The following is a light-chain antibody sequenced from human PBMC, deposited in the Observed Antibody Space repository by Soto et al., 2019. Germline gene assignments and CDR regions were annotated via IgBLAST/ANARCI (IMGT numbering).Light chain of an antibody. Sequence: QSVLTQPPSASGTPGQRVTITCSGSSSNIGSNTVNWYQQLPGTAPKLLIYTNNQRPSGVPDRFSGSKSGTSASLAFSGLQSEDEADYYCAAWDDSRNGYVFGTGTKLTVL. CDR3: AAWDDSRNGYV. J-gene: IGLJ1*01. CDR2: TNN. CDR1: SSNIGSNT. V-gene: IGLV1-44*01.